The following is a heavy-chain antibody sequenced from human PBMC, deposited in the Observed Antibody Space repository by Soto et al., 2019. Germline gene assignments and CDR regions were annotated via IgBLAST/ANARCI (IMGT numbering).Heavy chain of an antibody. Sequence: SETLSLTCTVSGGAVSNSNYYWGWIRQSPGKGLEWIGSVYYRGRSYSKSSVKSRVTISVDTSKNQFSLNLNSVTASDTAVYYCVSQRTSVLTQAYFDYWGPGALVTVSS. D-gene: IGHD2-8*01. CDR2: VYYRGRS. CDR1: GGAVSNSNYY. J-gene: IGHJ4*02. CDR3: VSQRTSVLTQAYFDY. V-gene: IGHV4-39*01.